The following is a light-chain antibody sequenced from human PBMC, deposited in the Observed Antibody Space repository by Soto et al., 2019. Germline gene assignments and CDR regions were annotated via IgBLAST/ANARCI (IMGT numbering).Light chain of an antibody. CDR1: QDISNY. CDR3: QQYDNLPLT. V-gene: IGKV1-33*01. J-gene: IGKJ4*01. CDR2: DAS. Sequence: DIQMTQSPSSLSASVGDRVTITCQASQDISNYLNWYQQKPGKAPKLLICDASNLETGVPSRFSGSGSGTDFTFTINSLQPEDIATYYCQQYDNLPLTFGGGTKVDI.